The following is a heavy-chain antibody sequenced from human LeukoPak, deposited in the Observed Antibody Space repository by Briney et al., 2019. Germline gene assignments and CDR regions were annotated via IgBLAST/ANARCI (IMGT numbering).Heavy chain of an antibody. CDR2: ISSSDGII. CDR3: AKDSAKKYDDY. Sequence: GGSLRLPCTASGFTLSSYSMSWFRLARGKGLEWVSGISSSDGIIYYADSVKGRFTISRDNSKSTLFLQMNSLRAEDAAVYYCAKDSAKKYDDYWGQGTLVTVSS. J-gene: IGHJ4*02. D-gene: IGHD2/OR15-2a*01. V-gene: IGHV3-23*01. CDR1: GFTLSSYS.